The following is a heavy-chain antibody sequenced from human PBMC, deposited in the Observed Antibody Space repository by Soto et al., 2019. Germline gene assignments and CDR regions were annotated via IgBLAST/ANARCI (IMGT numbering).Heavy chain of an antibody. D-gene: IGHD1-26*01. J-gene: IGHJ6*02. CDR1: GFSLTNTRMG. CDR2: IFSNDEK. CDR3: ARMLDRWEHYYYYGMDV. Sequence: QVTLKESGPVLVKPTETLTLTCTVSGFSLTNTRMGVSWIRQPPGKALEWLAHIFSNDEKSYSTSLKSRLTISKDTSKSQVVLTMTNMDPVDTATYYCARMLDRWEHYYYYGMDVWGQGTTVTVSS. V-gene: IGHV2-26*01.